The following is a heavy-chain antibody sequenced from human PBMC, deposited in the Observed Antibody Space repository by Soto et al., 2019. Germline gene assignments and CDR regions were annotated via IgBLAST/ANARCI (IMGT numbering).Heavy chain of an antibody. Sequence: GGSLRLSCAASGFTFSSYAMHWVRQAPGKGLEWVAVISYDGSNKYYADSVKGRFSISRDNSKDTLYLQMNSLRGEDTAVYYCARDQGWAYSPTWFYGMDVWGQGTTVTVSS. CDR3: ARDQGWAYSPTWFYGMDV. CDR1: GFTFSSYA. J-gene: IGHJ6*02. D-gene: IGHD3-10*01. V-gene: IGHV3-30-3*01. CDR2: ISYDGSNK.